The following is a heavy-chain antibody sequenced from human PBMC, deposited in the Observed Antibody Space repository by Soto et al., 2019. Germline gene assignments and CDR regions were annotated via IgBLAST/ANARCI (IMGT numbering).Heavy chain of an antibody. CDR3: ARSQGSSTSLEIYYYYYYGMDV. Sequence: QVQLVQSGAEVKKPGSSVKVSCKASGGTFSNYAISWVRQAPGQGLEWMGGIIPISGTANYAQKFQSRVTITADESTSTVYMGLSSLRSEDTAVYFCARSQGSSTSLEIYYYYYYGMDVWGQGTTVTVSS. V-gene: IGHV1-69*01. CDR1: GGTFSNYA. CDR2: IIPISGTA. D-gene: IGHD2-2*01. J-gene: IGHJ6*02.